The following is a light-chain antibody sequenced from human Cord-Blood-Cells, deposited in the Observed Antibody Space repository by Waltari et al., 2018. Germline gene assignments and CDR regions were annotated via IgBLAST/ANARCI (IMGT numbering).Light chain of an antibody. Sequence: EIVLTQSPATLSLSPGERATLSCRASQSVSSYLAGYQQNPGQAPRLLSYDASNRATGIPARFSGSGSGTDVTLTISSLVPEDFAVYYCQQRSNWPPITFGQGTRLEIK. CDR2: DAS. CDR1: QSVSSY. J-gene: IGKJ5*01. V-gene: IGKV3-11*01. CDR3: QQRSNWPPIT.